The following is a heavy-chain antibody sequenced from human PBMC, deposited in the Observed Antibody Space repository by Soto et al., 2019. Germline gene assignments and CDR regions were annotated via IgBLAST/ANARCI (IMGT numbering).Heavy chain of an antibody. CDR3: AKGRGDYGDHAWSVY. V-gene: IGHV3-23*01. D-gene: IGHD4-17*01. Sequence: EVQLLESGGGLVQPGGSLRLSCAASGFTFSSYAMSWVRQAPGKGLEWVSAISGSGGSTYYADSVKGRFTISRDNSKNTLDLKRNSLRAEDAAVYYCAKGRGDYGDHAWSVYWGQGTLVTFSS. CDR1: GFTFSSYA. CDR2: ISGSGGST. J-gene: IGHJ4*02.